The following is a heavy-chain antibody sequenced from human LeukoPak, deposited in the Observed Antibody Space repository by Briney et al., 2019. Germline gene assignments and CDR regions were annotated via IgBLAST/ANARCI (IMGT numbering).Heavy chain of an antibody. V-gene: IGHV1-2*02. CDR3: ARGMIPILYAEYFQH. CDR2: INPNSGGT. D-gene: IGHD3-16*01. Sequence: GASVKVSCKASGYTFTGYYMHWVRQAPGQGLEWMGWINPNSGGTNYAHKFQGRVTMTRDTSISTAYMELSRLRSDDTAVYYCARGMIPILYAEYFQHWGQGTLVTVSS. CDR1: GYTFTGYY. J-gene: IGHJ1*01.